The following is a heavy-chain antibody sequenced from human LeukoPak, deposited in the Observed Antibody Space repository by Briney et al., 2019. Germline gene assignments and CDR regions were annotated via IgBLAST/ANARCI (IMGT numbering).Heavy chain of an antibody. Sequence: GGSLRLSCAASGFTSSNYWMHWVRQTPGKGLVWVSRINNDGSTTSYADSVKGRFTISRDNAKNTLYLQMNSLKSEDSAVYYCARGPAAYSGNYYAGDYWGQGTLVTVSS. J-gene: IGHJ4*02. V-gene: IGHV3-74*01. CDR3: ARGPAAYSGNYYAGDY. CDR1: GFTSSNYW. D-gene: IGHD1-26*01. CDR2: INNDGSTT.